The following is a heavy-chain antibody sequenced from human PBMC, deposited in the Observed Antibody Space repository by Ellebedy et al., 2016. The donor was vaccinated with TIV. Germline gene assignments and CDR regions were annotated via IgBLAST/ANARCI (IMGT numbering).Heavy chain of an antibody. D-gene: IGHD2-2*01. J-gene: IGHJ3*02. CDR1: GFTFDDYT. Sequence: GESLKISCAASGFTFDDYTMHWVRQAPGKGLEWVSLISWDGGSTYYADSVKGRFTISRDNARKSLYLQMNSLRVDDTAVYYCARDTVEVPSGDAFDIWGRGTMVTVSS. V-gene: IGHV3-43*01. CDR3: ARDTVEVPSGDAFDI. CDR2: ISWDGGST.